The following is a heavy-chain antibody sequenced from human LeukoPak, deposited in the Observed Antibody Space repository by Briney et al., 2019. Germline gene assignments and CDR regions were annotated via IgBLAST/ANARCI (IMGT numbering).Heavy chain of an antibody. D-gene: IGHD3-22*01. J-gene: IGHJ4*02. V-gene: IGHV1-69*06. Sequence: ASVRVSCKASGGTFISYAISWVRQAPGQGLEWMGGIIPLFGTANYAQKFQGRVTITADKSTSTAYMELSSLRSEDTAVYYCAKDQLTYYFDSSGYYPLAYWGQGTLVTVSS. CDR2: IIPLFGTA. CDR3: AKDQLTYYFDSSGYYPLAY. CDR1: GGTFISYA.